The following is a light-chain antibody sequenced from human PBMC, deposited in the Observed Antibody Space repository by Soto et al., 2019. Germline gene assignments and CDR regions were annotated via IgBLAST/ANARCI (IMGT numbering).Light chain of an antibody. V-gene: IGKV3-15*01. J-gene: IGKJ1*01. CDR2: GAS. CDR1: QSVRSH. Sequence: ETVMTQSPATRSVSPGERATLSCTAGQSVRSHLSWYPQKRGQAPRLLLSGASTRATGLPARFSGSGSGTEFTPTTSLLQAEDFAVYYCHQYSSFHRTFGQGTKV. CDR3: HQYSSFHRT.